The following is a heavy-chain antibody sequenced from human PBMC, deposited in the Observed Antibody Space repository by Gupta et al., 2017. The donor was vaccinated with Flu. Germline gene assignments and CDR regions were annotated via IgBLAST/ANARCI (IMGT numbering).Heavy chain of an antibody. V-gene: IGHV3-33*01. CDR2: IWYDGSNK. D-gene: IGHD6-19*01. CDR1: GFTFSSYG. CDR3: ARDYHGWMDV. J-gene: IGHJ6*02. Sequence: QVQLVESGGGVVQPGRSLRLSCAASGFTFSSYGMHWVRQAPGKGREWVAVIWYDGSNKYYADSVKGRFTISRDNSKNTLYLQMNSLRAEDTAVYYCARDYHGWMDVWGQGTTVTVSS.